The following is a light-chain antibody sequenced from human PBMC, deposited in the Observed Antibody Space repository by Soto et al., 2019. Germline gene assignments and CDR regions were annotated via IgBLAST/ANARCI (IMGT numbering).Light chain of an antibody. V-gene: IGKV3-20*01. Sequence: EVVLTQSPGTLSLPPGEGATLSCRASQSVNNDLAWYQQKPGQAPRLLIYAASTRATGIPDRFSGSGSGTDFTLTISRLEPEDFAVYYCQQYGSSPQTFGQGTKVDNK. CDR1: QSVNND. CDR2: AAS. J-gene: IGKJ1*01. CDR3: QQYGSSPQT.